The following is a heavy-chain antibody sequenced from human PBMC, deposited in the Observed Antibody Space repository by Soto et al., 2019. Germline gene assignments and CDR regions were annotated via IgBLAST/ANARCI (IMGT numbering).Heavy chain of an antibody. J-gene: IGHJ3*02. CDR1: VFSIISYY. D-gene: IGHD2-8*01. CDR3: GRDAGGRGDGVFDI. Sequence: SETLSLTCTFSVFSIISYYWSWILQPPVNGLEWILYIYYSLITNYNPSLKSLVTTSVDTSKNQFSLKLSSVTAADTAVYYCGRDAGGRGDGVFDIWGKGKMVNVSS. CDR2: IYYSLIT. V-gene: IGHV4-59*01.